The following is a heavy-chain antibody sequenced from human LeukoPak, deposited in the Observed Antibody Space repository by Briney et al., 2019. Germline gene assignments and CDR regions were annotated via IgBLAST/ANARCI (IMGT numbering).Heavy chain of an antibody. CDR1: GFTFNSYA. Sequence: PGGSLRLSCAASGFTFNSYAMSWVRQAPGKGLEWVSAISGSGGSTYYADSVKGRFTISRDNSKNTLYLQMNSLRAEDTAVYYCAKDFSVSSWFRMDVWGQGTTVTVSS. CDR3: AKDFSVSSWFRMDV. CDR2: ISGSGGST. D-gene: IGHD6-13*01. J-gene: IGHJ6*02. V-gene: IGHV3-23*01.